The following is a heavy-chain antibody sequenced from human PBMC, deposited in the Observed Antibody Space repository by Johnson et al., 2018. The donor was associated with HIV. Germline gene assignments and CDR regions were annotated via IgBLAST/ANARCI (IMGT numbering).Heavy chain of an antibody. CDR3: TTGFAAFDI. V-gene: IGHV3-15*01. Sequence: VQLVESGGGLIQPGGSLRLSCAASGFTVSSNYMSWIRQAPGKGLEWVGRIKSKTDGGTPDYAAPVKGRFTISRDDSKNTLYLQINSLKTEDTAVYYCTTGFAAFDIWGQGTMVTVSS. CDR1: GFTVSSNY. J-gene: IGHJ3*02. CDR2: IKSKTDGGTP.